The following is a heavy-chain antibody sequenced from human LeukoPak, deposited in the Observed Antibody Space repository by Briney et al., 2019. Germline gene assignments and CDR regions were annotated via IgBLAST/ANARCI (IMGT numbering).Heavy chain of an antibody. CDR2: INLDGSGT. D-gene: IGHD1-26*01. Sequence: GGSLRLSCAASGFTFKTSWMHWVRQTPGKGLLWVSRINLDGSGTTYVDSVQGRFTISRDNAKNTLYLQMNSLRPDDTGVYFCARGGTWELLGRWGQGILVSVSS. J-gene: IGHJ5*02. CDR1: GFTFKTSW. V-gene: IGHV3-74*01. CDR3: ARGGTWELLGR.